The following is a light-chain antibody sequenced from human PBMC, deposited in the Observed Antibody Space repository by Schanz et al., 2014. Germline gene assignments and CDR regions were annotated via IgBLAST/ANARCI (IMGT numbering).Light chain of an antibody. CDR1: SRDVGSYNF. CDR3: FSYAGRNTYV. V-gene: IGLV2-14*03. CDR2: DVS. J-gene: IGLJ3*02. Sequence: QSALTQPASVSGSPGQSITISCTGTSRDVGSYNFVSWYQQHPGKAPKLMIYDVSNRPSGVPDRFSGSKSGNTASLTVSGLQADDEADYYCFSYAGRNTYVFGGGTKLTVL.